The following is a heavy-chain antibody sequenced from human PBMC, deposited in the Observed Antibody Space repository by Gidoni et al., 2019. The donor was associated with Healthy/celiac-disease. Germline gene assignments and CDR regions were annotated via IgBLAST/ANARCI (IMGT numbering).Heavy chain of an antibody. CDR3: ARELYTAMVQHDAFDI. D-gene: IGHD5-18*01. CDR1: GFTFSSSA. CDR2: ISYDGSNK. J-gene: IGHJ3*02. V-gene: IGHV3-30-3*01. Sequence: QVQLVESGGGVVQPGRSLRLSCAAAGFTFSSSAMPWVRQAPGKGLEWVAVISYDGSNKNNADSAKGRFTISRDKYKNTLYLQMNSLRAEDTAVYYCARELYTAMVQHDAFDIWGQGTMVTVSS.